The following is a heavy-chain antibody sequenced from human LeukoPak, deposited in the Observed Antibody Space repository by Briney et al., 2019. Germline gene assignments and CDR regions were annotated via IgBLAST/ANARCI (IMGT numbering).Heavy chain of an antibody. CDR3: ARDGDSSGYYYGAFDI. Sequence: GGSLRLSCAASGFTFSIYRMNWVRQAPGQGLEWVSSISSSGSYIYYADSVKGRVTIFRDDAKNSLYLEMNSLRADDTAVYYCARDGDSSGYYYGAFDIWGQGTMVTVSS. D-gene: IGHD3-22*01. CDR1: GFTFSIYR. J-gene: IGHJ3*02. V-gene: IGHV3-21*01. CDR2: ISSSGSYI.